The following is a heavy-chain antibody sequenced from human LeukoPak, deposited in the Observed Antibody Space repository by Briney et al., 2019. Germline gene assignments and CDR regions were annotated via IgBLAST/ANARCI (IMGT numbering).Heavy chain of an antibody. J-gene: IGHJ4*02. CDR3: ARTSGQDSSSWYVRILDY. D-gene: IGHD6-13*01. CDR1: GFTFSSYW. CDR2: IWYDGSNK. Sequence: GGSLRLSCAASGFTFSSYWMSWVRQAPGKGLEWVAVIWYDGSNKYYADSVKGRFTISRDNSKNTLYLQMNSLRAEDTAVYYCARTSGQDSSSWYVRILDYWGQGTLVTVSS. V-gene: IGHV3-33*08.